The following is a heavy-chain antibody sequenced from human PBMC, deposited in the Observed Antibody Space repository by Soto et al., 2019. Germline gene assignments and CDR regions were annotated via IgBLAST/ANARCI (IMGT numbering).Heavy chain of an antibody. Sequence: SETLSLTCTVSGGSIRSSSYYWGWIRQPPGKGLEWIGNLYYTGSTYYNPSLKSRVTISVDTSKNQISLNLSSVTAADTAVYYCVRSLGATTPYFDNWGQGTLVTAPQ. CDR1: GGSIRSSSYY. D-gene: IGHD1-26*01. V-gene: IGHV4-39*01. J-gene: IGHJ4*02. CDR3: VRSLGATTPYFDN. CDR2: LYYTGST.